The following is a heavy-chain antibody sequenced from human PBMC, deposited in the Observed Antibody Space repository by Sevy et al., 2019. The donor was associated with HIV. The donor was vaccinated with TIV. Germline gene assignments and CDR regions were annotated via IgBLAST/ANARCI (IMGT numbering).Heavy chain of an antibody. Sequence: SETLSLTCTVSGGSISSSSYYWGWIRQPPGKGLEWIGSIYYSGSTYYNPSLKSRVTISVDTSKNQFSLKLSSVTAAETAVYYCARHITSAADDGEFDYWGQGTLVTVSS. CDR3: ARHITSAADDGEFDY. V-gene: IGHV4-39*01. J-gene: IGHJ4*02. D-gene: IGHD3-3*01. CDR1: GGSISSSSYY. CDR2: IYYSGST.